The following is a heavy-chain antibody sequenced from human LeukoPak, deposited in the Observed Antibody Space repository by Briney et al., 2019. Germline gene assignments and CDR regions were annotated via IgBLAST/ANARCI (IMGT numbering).Heavy chain of an antibody. CDR1: GDSISSYY. CDR3: ARRRFVRGPDVVNPFDY. D-gene: IGHD2-8*01. CDR2: IYFGGRT. V-gene: IGHV4-59*08. J-gene: IGHJ4*02. Sequence: SETLSLTCTVSGDSISSYYWSWIRQPPGKGLEWIGYIYFGGRTNYNPSLKSRVTISVDTSKNQISLKLSSVTAADTAVYYCARRRFVRGPDVVNPFDYWGQGTLVTVSS.